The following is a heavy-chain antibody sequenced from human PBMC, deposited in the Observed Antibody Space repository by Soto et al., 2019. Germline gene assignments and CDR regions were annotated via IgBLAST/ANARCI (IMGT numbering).Heavy chain of an antibody. D-gene: IGHD3-9*01. CDR1: GFTFSSYG. J-gene: IGHJ4*02. V-gene: IGHV3-33*01. CDR3: ARSPDILENYFDY. CDR2: IWYDGSNK. Sequence: QVQLVESGGGVVQPGRSLRLSCAASGFTFSSYGMHWVRQAPGKGLEWVAVIWYDGSNKYYADSVKGRFTISRDNSKNTLYLQMNSLRAEDTAVYYCARSPDILENYFDYWGQGTLVTVSS.